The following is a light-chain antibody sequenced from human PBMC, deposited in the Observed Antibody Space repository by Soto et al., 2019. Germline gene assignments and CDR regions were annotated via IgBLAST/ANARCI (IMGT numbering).Light chain of an antibody. CDR3: QQTYTNPQT. CDR1: QTSATY. CDR2: EAS. J-gene: IGKJ1*01. Sequence: DIQMTQSPSSLSASVGDRVTITCRASQTSATYINWYQQKSGSAPRLLNYEASGLQSEVPSRFSGSGSGTHFVLTISNFQPEDSATYFCQQTYTNPQTFGQGTKVDIK. V-gene: IGKV1-39*01.